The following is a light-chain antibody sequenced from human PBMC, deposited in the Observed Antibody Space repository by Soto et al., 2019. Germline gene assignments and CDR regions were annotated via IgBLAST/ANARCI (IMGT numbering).Light chain of an antibody. V-gene: IGKV3-20*01. CDR1: QTVSRSY. CDR2: GAS. J-gene: IGKJ5*01. CDR3: QQHDNLPIT. Sequence: EIVLTQSPGALSLSPGERTTLSCRASQTVSRSYLAWYHQKPGQAPRLLIYGASTRATGIPDRFSGSGSRTDFTLTISRLEPEDSAVYYCQQHDNLPITFGQGTRLEIK.